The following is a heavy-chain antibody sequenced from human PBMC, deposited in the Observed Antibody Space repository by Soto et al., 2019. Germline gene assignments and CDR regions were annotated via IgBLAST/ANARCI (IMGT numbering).Heavy chain of an antibody. CDR3: ATWVDYGDFEGFDF. CDR1: GYSFTDYK. CDR2: VDPNGGGS. D-gene: IGHD4-17*01. Sequence: QGQLLQSGAEVKKPGASVKVSCKTSGYSFTDYKLHWVRQAPGQGLEWMGWVDPNGGGSNSAQKFQGSVTMTWDTSITTAYLDLTRLTTYDTATYFCATWVDYGDFEGFDFWGQGTLVTVSP. V-gene: IGHV1-2*04. J-gene: IGHJ4*02.